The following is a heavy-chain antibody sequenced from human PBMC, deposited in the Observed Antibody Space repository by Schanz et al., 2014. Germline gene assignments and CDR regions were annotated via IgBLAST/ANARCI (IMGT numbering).Heavy chain of an antibody. CDR3: ARPALWFGDNCFDP. Sequence: QVQLVESGGGVVQPGRSLRLSCAASGFTFSSYGMHWVRQAPGKGLEWVSAISGGGGTTYYTDSVKGRFTISRDNSKNTLYLQMNSLRAEDTAVYYCARPALWFGDNCFDPWGQGTLVTVSS. CDR2: ISGGGGTT. CDR1: GFTFSSYG. V-gene: IGHV3-NL1*01. D-gene: IGHD3-10*01. J-gene: IGHJ5*02.